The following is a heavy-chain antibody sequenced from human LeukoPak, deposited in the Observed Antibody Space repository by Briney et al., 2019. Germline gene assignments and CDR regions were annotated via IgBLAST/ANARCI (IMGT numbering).Heavy chain of an antibody. CDR3: ARCGQQQLVGDFDY. J-gene: IGHJ4*02. CDR2: INPNSGGT. D-gene: IGHD6-13*01. V-gene: IGHV1-2*02. Sequence: GASVKVSCKASGYTFTSYDINWVRQAPGQGLEWMGWINPNSGGTNYAQKFQGRVTMTRDTSISTAYMELSRLRSDDTAVYYRARCGQQQLVGDFDYWGQGTLVTVSS. CDR1: GYTFTSYD.